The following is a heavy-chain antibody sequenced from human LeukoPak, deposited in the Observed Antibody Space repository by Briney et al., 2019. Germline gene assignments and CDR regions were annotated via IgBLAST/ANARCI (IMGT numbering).Heavy chain of an antibody. CDR2: IRYDGSNK. D-gene: IGHD3-22*01. CDR3: AKLPSYDSSGSDY. CDR1: GFTFSSYG. V-gene: IGHV3-30*02. J-gene: IGHJ4*02. Sequence: PGGSLRLSCAASGFTFSSYGRRWVRQAPGRRLEWVAFIRYDGSNKYYTDSVKGRVTISRDNSKNTLYLQMNSLRAEDTAVYYCAKLPSYDSSGSDYWGPGTLVTVSS.